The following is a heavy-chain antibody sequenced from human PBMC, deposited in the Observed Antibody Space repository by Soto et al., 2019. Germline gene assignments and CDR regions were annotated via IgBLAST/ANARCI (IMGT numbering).Heavy chain of an antibody. CDR2: LSAYNGNT. D-gene: IGHD1-26*01. CDR1: GYTCTSYG. V-gene: IGHV1-18*01. J-gene: IGHJ4*02. CDR3: ARTIVGATNRGDY. Sequence: ASVKVSCKASGYTCTSYGISWVRQAPGQGLEWMVWLSAYNGNTNYAQKLQGRVTMTTDTSTSTAYMELRSVRSDDTAVYYCARTIVGATNRGDYWGQGTLVTVSS.